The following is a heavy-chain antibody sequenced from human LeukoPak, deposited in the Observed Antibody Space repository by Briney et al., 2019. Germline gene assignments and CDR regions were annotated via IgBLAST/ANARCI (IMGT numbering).Heavy chain of an antibody. D-gene: IGHD2-2*01. CDR1: GFTVSSND. CDR2: IYRGGST. Sequence: GGSLRLSCAASGFTVSSNDMSWVRQAPGKGLEWVSLIYRGGSTYYADSVKGRFTISRDKSKNTLYLQMNSLRAEDTAVFYCANMRYYGMDVWGQGTTVTVSS. CDR3: ANMRYYGMDV. V-gene: IGHV3-66*01. J-gene: IGHJ6*02.